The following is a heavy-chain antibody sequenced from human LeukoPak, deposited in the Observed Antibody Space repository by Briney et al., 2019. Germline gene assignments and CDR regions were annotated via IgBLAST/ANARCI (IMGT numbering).Heavy chain of an antibody. V-gene: IGHV1-69*01. CDR1: GGTFSSYA. CDR3: ARATPPYYYMDV. CDR2: IIPIFGTA. Sequence: SVKVSCKASGGTFSSYAISWVRQAPGQGLEWMGGIIPIFGTANYAQKIQGRVTITADESTSTAYMELSSLRSEDTAVYYCARATPPYYYMDVWGKGTTVTVSS. J-gene: IGHJ6*03.